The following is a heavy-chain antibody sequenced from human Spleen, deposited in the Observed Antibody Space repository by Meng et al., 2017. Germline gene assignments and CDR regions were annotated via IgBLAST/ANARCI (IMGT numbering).Heavy chain of an antibody. CDR3: ARGPFGYGYFQH. D-gene: IGHD5-12*01. V-gene: IGHV1-8*01. CDR1: GYTFTSYD. CDR2: MNPNSGNT. J-gene: IGHJ1*01. Sequence: VRLSQPGAELKRPWASVKVSCKASGYTFTSYDINWVRQATGQGLEWMGWMNPNSGNTGYAQKFRGRVTMTRNTYISTAYMELSSLRSEDTAVYYCARGPFGYGYFQHWGQGTLVTVSS.